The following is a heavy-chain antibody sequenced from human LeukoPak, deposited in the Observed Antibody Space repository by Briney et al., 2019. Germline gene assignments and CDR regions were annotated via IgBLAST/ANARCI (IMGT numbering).Heavy chain of an antibody. D-gene: IGHD4-17*01. CDR1: GFTFSSYW. J-gene: IGHJ4*02. CDR3: TRVHYGDYVDY. Sequence: GGSLRLSCAASGFTFSSYWMHWVRQAPGKGLVWVSRISSDRTSTSYADSVKGRFTISRDNDKNTLYLQMNSLRAEDTAVYHCTRVHYGDYVDYWGQGTLVTVPS. CDR2: ISSDRTST. V-gene: IGHV3-74*01.